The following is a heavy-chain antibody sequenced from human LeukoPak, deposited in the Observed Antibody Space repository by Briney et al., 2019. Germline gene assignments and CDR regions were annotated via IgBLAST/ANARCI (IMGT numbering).Heavy chain of an antibody. CDR3: ARHAPGDYFDY. Sequence: LGASLKISCKGSGYSFTNYWIGWVRQMPGKGLEWMGIIHPGDSDTRYSPSLQGQVTMSVDKSISTAYLQWSSLKASDTAMYYCARHAPGDYFDYWGQGTLVTVSS. V-gene: IGHV5-51*01. D-gene: IGHD3-10*01. J-gene: IGHJ4*02. CDR2: IHPGDSDT. CDR1: GYSFTNYW.